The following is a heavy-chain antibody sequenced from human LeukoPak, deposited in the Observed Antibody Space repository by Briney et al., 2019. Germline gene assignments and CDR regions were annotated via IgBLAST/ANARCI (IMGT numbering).Heavy chain of an antibody. CDR3: ARDNNGFYTLHL. CDR2: IYYSGST. CDR1: GGSLSSYY. D-gene: IGHD3-3*01. V-gene: IGHV4-59*01. J-gene: IGHJ4*02. Sequence: PSETLSLTCSVSGGSLSSYYWSWIRQSPGKGLEWIGYIYYSGSTNYNPSLKGRVTMSVDTSKNQFSLKLSSVTAADTAVYYCARDNNGFYTLHLWGQGTLVIVSS.